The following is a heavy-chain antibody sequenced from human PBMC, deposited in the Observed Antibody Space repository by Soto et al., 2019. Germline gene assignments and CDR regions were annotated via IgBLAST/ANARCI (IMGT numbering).Heavy chain of an antibody. CDR1: GFTVSSNY. J-gene: IGHJ4*02. CDR3: ERERSGSN. Sequence: EVQLVESGGGLVQPGGSLRLSCAASGFTVSSNYMSWVRQAPGKGLALVSVIYSDGTTYYAASVKGRFTISRDNSKNTLYLQINSVRAGDTDVYYCERERSGSNWWQGTMVTVSS. CDR2: IYSDGTT. D-gene: IGHD3-10*01. V-gene: IGHV3-66*01.